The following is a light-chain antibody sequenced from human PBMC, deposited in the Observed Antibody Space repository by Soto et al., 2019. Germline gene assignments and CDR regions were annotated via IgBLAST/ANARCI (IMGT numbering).Light chain of an antibody. CDR3: QQYVPSLGA. V-gene: IGKV3-20*01. CDR2: GAS. Sequence: VVTRSPATLSVSQGKRATLSCRASQSVSSSYLAWYQQKPGQAPRLLIYGASNRATGIPDRFSGSGSGTDFTLTISRLEPEDFAVYYCQQYVPSLGAFGQGTKVDIK. J-gene: IGKJ1*01. CDR1: QSVSSSY.